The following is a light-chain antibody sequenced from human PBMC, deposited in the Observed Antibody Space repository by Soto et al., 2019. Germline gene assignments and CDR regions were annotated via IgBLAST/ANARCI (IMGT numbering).Light chain of an antibody. J-gene: IGKJ5*01. CDR2: DAT. CDR1: QSIHTY. Sequence: VLTQSPATLSLSPGERATLSCRASQSIHTYLAWYQQKSGKPPRLVIYDATLRATGVPDRFGGSRSGTEFTLTINSLEPEDFAVYYCQQRNVWPPITFGQGTRLEIK. V-gene: IGKV3-11*01. CDR3: QQRNVWPPIT.